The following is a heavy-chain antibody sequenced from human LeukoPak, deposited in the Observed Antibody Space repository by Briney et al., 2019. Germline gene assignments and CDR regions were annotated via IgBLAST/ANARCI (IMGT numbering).Heavy chain of an antibody. CDR3: ARISGFGPAAMSTYYYYYYMDV. D-gene: IGHD2-2*01. CDR1: GFTFSSYS. J-gene: IGHJ6*03. Sequence: KPGGSLRLSCAASGFTFSSYSMNWVRQAPGKGLEWVSSISSSSSYIYYADSVKGRFTISRDNAKNSLYLQMNSLRAEDTAVYYCARISGFGPAAMSTYYYYYYMDVWGKGTTVTVSS. CDR2: ISSSSSYI. V-gene: IGHV3-21*01.